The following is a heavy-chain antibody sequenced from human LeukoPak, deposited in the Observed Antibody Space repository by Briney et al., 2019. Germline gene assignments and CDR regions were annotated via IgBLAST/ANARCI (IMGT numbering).Heavy chain of an antibody. CDR3: ARDFGTVKDY. V-gene: IGHV4-39*07. CDR2: IYYSRST. CDR1: GGSISSSSYH. J-gene: IGHJ4*02. Sequence: SETLSLTCTVSGGSISSSSYHWRWIRQPPGKGLEWIGSIYYSRSTYYNPSLKSRVTISVDTSKNQFSLKLSSVTAADTAVYYCARDFGTVKDYWGQGTLVTVSS. D-gene: IGHD4-17*01.